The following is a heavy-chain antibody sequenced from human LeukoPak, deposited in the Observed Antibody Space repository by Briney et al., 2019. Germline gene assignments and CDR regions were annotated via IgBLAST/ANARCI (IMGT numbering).Heavy chain of an antibody. Sequence: PSETLSLTCTVSGGSISSYYWSWIRQPPGKGLEWIGYIYYSGSTNYNPSLKSRVTISVDTSKNQFSLKLSSVTAADTAVYYCARGLQQHDASDIWGQGTMVTVSS. CDR1: GGSISSYY. CDR3: ARGLQQHDASDI. CDR2: IYYSGST. V-gene: IGHV4-59*12. D-gene: IGHD6-13*01. J-gene: IGHJ3*02.